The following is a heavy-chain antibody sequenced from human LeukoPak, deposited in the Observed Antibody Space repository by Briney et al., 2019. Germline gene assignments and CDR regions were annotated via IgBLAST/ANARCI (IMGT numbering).Heavy chain of an antibody. J-gene: IGHJ4*02. Sequence: GGSLRLSCAASGFSVSNNYMSWVRQAPGKGLEWVSLIYSGGDKRYAASVKGRFTISRDNSKNTLYLQMNSLRAEDTAVYYCAKDHGYGGNFDYWGQGTLVTVSS. D-gene: IGHD4-23*01. CDR1: GFSVSNNY. CDR3: AKDHGYGGNFDY. CDR2: IYSGGDK. V-gene: IGHV3-53*05.